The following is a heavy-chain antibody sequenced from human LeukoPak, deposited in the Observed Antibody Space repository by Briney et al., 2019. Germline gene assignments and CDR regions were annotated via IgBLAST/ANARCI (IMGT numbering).Heavy chain of an antibody. J-gene: IGHJ4*02. V-gene: IGHV1-69*05. Sequence: ASVKVSCKASGGTFSSYAISWVRQAPGQGLEWMGRIIPIFGTANYAQKFQGRVTITTDESTCTAYMELSSLRSEDTAVYYCAREGHINYYDSSGIFDYWGQGTLVTVSS. D-gene: IGHD3-22*01. CDR1: GGTFSSYA. CDR2: IIPIFGTA. CDR3: AREGHINYYDSSGIFDY.